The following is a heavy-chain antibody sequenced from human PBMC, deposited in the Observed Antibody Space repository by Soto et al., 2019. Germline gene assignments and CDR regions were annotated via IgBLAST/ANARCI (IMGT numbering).Heavy chain of an antibody. Sequence: SETLSLTCAVYGGSFSGYYWSWIRQPPGKGLEWIGEINHSGSTNYNPSLKSRVTISVDTSKNQFSLKLSSVTAADTAVYYCARGGITNGDIWGQGTMVTVSS. D-gene: IGHD2-8*01. J-gene: IGHJ3*02. CDR1: GGSFSGYY. CDR3: ARGGITNGDI. CDR2: INHSGST. V-gene: IGHV4-34*01.